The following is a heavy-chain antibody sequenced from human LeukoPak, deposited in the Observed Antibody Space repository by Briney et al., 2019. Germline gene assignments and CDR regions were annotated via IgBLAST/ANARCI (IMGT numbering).Heavy chain of an antibody. Sequence: GGSLRLSCAASGFTVSSNYMSWVRQAPGKGLEWVSVIYSGGSTYYADSVKGRFTISRDNSKNTLYLQMNSLRAEDTAVYYCAREDPTYYYDSSGYNHWGQGTLVTVSS. CDR1: GFTVSSNY. J-gene: IGHJ5*02. D-gene: IGHD3-22*01. V-gene: IGHV3-66*01. CDR2: IYSGGST. CDR3: AREDPTYYYDSSGYNH.